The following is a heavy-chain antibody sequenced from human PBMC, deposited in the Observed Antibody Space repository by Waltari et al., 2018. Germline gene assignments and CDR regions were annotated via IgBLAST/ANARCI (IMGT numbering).Heavy chain of an antibody. D-gene: IGHD2-2*02. CDR2: INHSGRT. CDR3: ARDRGYCSSTSCYSSPFDY. J-gene: IGHJ4*02. V-gene: IGHV4-34*01. CDR1: GGSFSGYY. Sequence: QVQLQQWGAGLLKPSETLSLTCAVYGGSFSGYYWSWIRHPPGQGLEWIGEINHSGRTNYNPSLKSRVTISVDTSKNQFSLKLSSVTAADTAVYYCARDRGYCSSTSCYSSPFDYWGQGTLVTVSS.